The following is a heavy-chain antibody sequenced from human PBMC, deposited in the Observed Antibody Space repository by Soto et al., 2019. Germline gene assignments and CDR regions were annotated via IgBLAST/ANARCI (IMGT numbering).Heavy chain of an antibody. CDR3: AKDLAGATIYYYYGMDV. CDR1: XXXXXXXX. D-gene: IGHD1-26*01. CDR2: ISYDGSNK. V-gene: IGHV3-30*18. J-gene: IGHJ6*02. Sequence: GGSLRXXXXXXXXXXXXXXXXYVRQAPGKGLEWVAVISYDGSNKYYADSVNGRFTISRDNSKNTLYLQMNSLRAEDTAVYYCAKDLAGATIYYYYGMDVWGQGTTVTVSS.